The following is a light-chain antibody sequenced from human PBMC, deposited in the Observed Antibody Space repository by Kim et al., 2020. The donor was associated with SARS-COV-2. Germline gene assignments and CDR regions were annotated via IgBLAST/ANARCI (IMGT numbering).Light chain of an antibody. CDR3: QQYKNVPRT. Sequence: ASLGERATLTCRASQSVSRNLAWYKQKPGQAPRLLVCGASTRAAGVPAKFSGSGSGTEFTLTISRLQSEDFAVYYCQQYKNVPRTFGQGTKVDIK. V-gene: IGKV3-15*01. CDR2: GAS. CDR1: QSVSRN. J-gene: IGKJ1*01.